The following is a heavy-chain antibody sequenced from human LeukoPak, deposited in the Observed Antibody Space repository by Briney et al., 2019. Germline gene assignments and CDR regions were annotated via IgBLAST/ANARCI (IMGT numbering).Heavy chain of an antibody. CDR3: ARDLTADIVVVPAAMTGVNAFDI. D-gene: IGHD2-2*01. CDR1: GGTFSSYA. Sequence: GASVKVSSKASGGTFSSYAISWVRQAPGQGLEWMGRIIPIFGTANYAQKFQGRVTITTDESTSTAYMELSSLRSEDTAVYYCARDLTADIVVVPAAMTGVNAFDIWGQGTMVTVSS. CDR2: IIPIFGTA. V-gene: IGHV1-69*05. J-gene: IGHJ3*02.